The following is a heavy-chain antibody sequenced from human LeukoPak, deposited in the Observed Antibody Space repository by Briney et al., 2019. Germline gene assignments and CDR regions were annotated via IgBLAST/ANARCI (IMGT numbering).Heavy chain of an antibody. CDR1: GFTFDDYA. Sequence: GGPLRLSCAASGFTFDDYAMHWVRQAPGKGLEWVSLISGDGGSTYYAGSVKGRFTISRDNSKNSLYLQMNSLRTEDTALYYCAKVGILTGYWTFDYWGQGTLVTVSS. V-gene: IGHV3-43*02. J-gene: IGHJ4*02. CDR3: AKVGILTGYWTFDY. D-gene: IGHD3-9*01. CDR2: ISGDGGST.